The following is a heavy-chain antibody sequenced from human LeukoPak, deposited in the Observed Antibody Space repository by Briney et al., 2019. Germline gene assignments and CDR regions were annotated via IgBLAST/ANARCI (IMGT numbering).Heavy chain of an antibody. D-gene: IGHD4-17*01. CDR3: AKSSYGDFARFDY. V-gene: IGHV4-34*01. J-gene: IGHJ4*02. Sequence: SETLSLTCAVYGGSFSGYYWSWIRQPPGKGLEWIGEINHSGSTNYNPSLKSRVAISVDTSKNQFSLKLSSVTAADTAMYYCAKSSYGDFARFDYWGQGTLVTVSS. CDR2: INHSGST. CDR1: GGSFSGYY.